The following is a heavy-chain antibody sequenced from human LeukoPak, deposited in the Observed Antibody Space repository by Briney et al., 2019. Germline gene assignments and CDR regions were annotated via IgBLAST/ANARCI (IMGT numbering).Heavy chain of an antibody. Sequence: PGGSLRLSCAASGFTFSSYSMNWVRQAPGKGLEWVSSISSSSSYIYYADSVKGRFTISRDNAKNSLYLQMNSLRAEDTAVYYCARAPYLEMATVKNGYWGRGTLVTVSS. CDR1: GFTFSSYS. D-gene: IGHD5-24*01. CDR3: ARAPYLEMATVKNGY. CDR2: ISSSSSYI. V-gene: IGHV3-21*01. J-gene: IGHJ4*02.